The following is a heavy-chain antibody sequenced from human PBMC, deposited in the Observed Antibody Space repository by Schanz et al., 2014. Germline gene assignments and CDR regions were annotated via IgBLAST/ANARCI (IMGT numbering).Heavy chain of an antibody. J-gene: IGHJ4*02. CDR1: RYPFTAYY. D-gene: IGHD5-12*01. Sequence: QVQLVQSGAEVKKPGASVKVSCKASRYPFTAYYMHWVRQAPGQGLEWMGRINPNSGDTNYAQKFQGRVTLTSDTSISTAFMELSGLTSDDTATYFCARARYTGYECSGYWGQGTLLIVSS. CDR2: INPNSGDT. CDR3: ARARYTGYECSGY. V-gene: IGHV1-2*06.